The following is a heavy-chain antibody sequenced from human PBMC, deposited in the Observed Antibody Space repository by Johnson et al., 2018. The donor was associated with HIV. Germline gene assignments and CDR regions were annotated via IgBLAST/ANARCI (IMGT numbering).Heavy chain of an antibody. J-gene: IGHJ3*02. Sequence: VQLVESGGGLVQPGRSLRLSCAASGFTFDDYAMHWVRQAPGKGLEWVSGISWNSGSMGYADSVKGRFTISRDNAKNSLYLQMNSLRAEDTALYYCAKDTGAYYYDSSGYWDAFDIWGQGTMVTVSS. CDR3: AKDTGAYYYDSSGYWDAFDI. CDR1: GFTFDDYA. D-gene: IGHD3-22*01. CDR2: ISWNSGSM. V-gene: IGHV3-9*01.